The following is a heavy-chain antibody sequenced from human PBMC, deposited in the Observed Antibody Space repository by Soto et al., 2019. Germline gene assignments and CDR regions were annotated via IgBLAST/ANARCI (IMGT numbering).Heavy chain of an antibody. CDR3: AILSN. J-gene: IGHJ4*02. V-gene: IGHV3-53*01. D-gene: IGHD6-6*01. Sequence: GGSLRVSCAASGFTVSSNYMNWVRQAPGKGLEWVSIIYSDGTTSYADSVKGRFTISRDNFKNTLHLQMNSLRAEDTAVYYCAILSNWGQGTLVTGSS. CDR2: IYSDGTT. CDR1: GFTVSSNY.